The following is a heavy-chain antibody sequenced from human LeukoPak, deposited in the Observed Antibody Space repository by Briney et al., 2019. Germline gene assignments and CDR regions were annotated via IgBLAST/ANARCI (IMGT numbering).Heavy chain of an antibody. CDR3: ASYIVGATRFDY. CDR2: IYYSGST. J-gene: IGHJ4*02. CDR1: EFTVSSNY. V-gene: IGHV4-39*01. Sequence: AGGSLRLSCAASEFTVSSNYMTWVRQPPGKGLEWIGSIYYSGSTYYNPSLKSRVTISVDTSKNQFSLKLSSVTAADTAVYYCASYIVGATRFDYWGQGTLVTVSS. D-gene: IGHD1-26*01.